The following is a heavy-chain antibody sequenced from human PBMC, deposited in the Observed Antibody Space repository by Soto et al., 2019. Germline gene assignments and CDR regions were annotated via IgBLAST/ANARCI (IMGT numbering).Heavy chain of an antibody. J-gene: IGHJ4*02. CDR2: MNPNSGNT. D-gene: IGHD1-26*01. Sequence: QVQLVQSGAEVKKPGASVKVSCKASGYTFTSYDINWVRQATGQGLEWMGWMNPNSGNTGYAQKFQGRVTMTRNTCTSKAYMGLSSLRAEVTSVYYWAREKGGGSDLDYWGQGTLVTVSS. V-gene: IGHV1-8*01. CDR3: AREKGGGSDLDY. CDR1: GYTFTSYD.